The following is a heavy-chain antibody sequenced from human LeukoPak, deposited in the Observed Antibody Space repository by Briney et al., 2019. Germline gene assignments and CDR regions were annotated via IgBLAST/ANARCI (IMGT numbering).Heavy chain of an antibody. CDR1: GGSFSGYY. CDR2: INYSGST. CDR3: ARLVDAFDI. J-gene: IGHJ3*02. Sequence: SETLSLTCAVYGGSFSGYYWSWIRQPPGKGLEWIGYINYSGSTNYNPSLKSRVTISVDTSKNQFSLKLSSVTAADTAVYYCARLVDAFDIWGQGTMVTVSS. V-gene: IGHV4-59*08.